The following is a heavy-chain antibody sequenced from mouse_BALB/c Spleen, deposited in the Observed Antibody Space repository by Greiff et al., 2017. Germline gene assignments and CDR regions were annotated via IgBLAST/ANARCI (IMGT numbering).Heavy chain of an antibody. Sequence: VQVVESGPELVKPGASVKISCKASGYSFTSYYIHWVKQRPGQGLEWIGWIFPGSGNTKYNEKFKGKATLTADTSSSTAYMQLSSLTSEDSAVYFCARPGSSLAWFAYWGQGTLVTVSA. D-gene: IGHD1-1*01. V-gene: IGHV1-66*01. CDR2: IFPGSGNT. J-gene: IGHJ3*01. CDR1: GYSFTSYY. CDR3: ARPGSSLAWFAY.